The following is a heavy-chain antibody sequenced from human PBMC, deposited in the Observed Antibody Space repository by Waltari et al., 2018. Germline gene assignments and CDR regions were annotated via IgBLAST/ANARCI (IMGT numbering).Heavy chain of an antibody. D-gene: IGHD2-15*01. CDR2: IHGSGRT. V-gene: IGHV4-4*02. CDR1: GDSFSSSYW. J-gene: IGHJ4*02. Sequence: QVQLEESGPGVVQPSGTRALTCRVSGDSFSSSYWWSWVRRFPGEGLEWIGQIHGSGRTNYNPSLESRVSVSMDTSKNQLSLKVTSATAADAAIYYCARDRGRGLYLDSWGQGILVIVSP. CDR3: ARDRGRGLYLDS.